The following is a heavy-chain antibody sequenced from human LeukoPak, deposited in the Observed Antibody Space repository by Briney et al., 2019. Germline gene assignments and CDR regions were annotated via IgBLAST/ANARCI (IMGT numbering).Heavy chain of an antibody. CDR3: ARDLIDPIQLWSEAFDI. J-gene: IGHJ3*02. V-gene: IGHV3-21*01. CDR2: ITSISNYI. D-gene: IGHD5-18*01. Sequence: NPGGSLRLSCAASGFTFSTYTMNWVRQAPGKGLEWISSITSISNYIFYADSLKGRFTISRDNAKNSLYLQMNSLRVEDTAVYYCARDLIDPIQLWSEAFDIWGQGTMVTVSS. CDR1: GFTFSTYT.